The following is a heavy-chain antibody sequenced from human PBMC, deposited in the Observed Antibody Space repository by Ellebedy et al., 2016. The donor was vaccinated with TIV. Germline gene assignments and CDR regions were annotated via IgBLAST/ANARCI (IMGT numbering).Heavy chain of an antibody. D-gene: IGHD5-18*01. CDR3: ARDRPVGYSYGSDDY. J-gene: IGHJ4*02. Sequence: AASVKVSCKASGGTFSSYAISWVRQAPGQGLEWMGRIIPILGIANYAQKFQGRVTITADKSTSTAYMELSSLRSEDTAVYYCARDRPVGYSYGSDDYWGQGTLVTVSS. CDR1: GGTFSSYA. V-gene: IGHV1-69*04. CDR2: IIPILGIA.